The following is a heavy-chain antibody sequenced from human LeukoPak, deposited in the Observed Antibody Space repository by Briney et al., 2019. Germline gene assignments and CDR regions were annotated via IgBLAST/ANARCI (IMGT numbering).Heavy chain of an antibody. J-gene: IGHJ6*04. CDR3: ARDCYYGSGSYCYYYGMDV. CDR1: GFTFSSYG. CDR2: IWYGGSNK. Sequence: GGSLRLSCAASGFTFSSYGMHWVRQAPGKGLEGVAVIWYGGSNKYYADSVKGRFTISRDNSKNTLYLQMNSLRAEDTAVYYCARDCYYGSGSYCYYYGMDVWGKGTTVTVPS. V-gene: IGHV3-33*01. D-gene: IGHD3-10*01.